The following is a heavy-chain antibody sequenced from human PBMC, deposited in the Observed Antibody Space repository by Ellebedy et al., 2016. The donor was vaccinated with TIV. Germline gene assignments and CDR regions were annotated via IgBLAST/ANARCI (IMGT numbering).Heavy chain of an antibody. D-gene: IGHD6-19*01. J-gene: IGHJ4*02. V-gene: IGHV1-3*04. CDR3: ATDGGRGWYKLL. Sequence: AASVKVSCKASGYTFTSSAIHWVRQAHGQRIEWMGWINTANGNAKYSQKLHDRVTITMDTSASTAYMELSSLRSEDTAVYYCATDGGRGWYKLLWGQGTLVIVSS. CDR2: INTANGNA. CDR1: GYTFTSSA.